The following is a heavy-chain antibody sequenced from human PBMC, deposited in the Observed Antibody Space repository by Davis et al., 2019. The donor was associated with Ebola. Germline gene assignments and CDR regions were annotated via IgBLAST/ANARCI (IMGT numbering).Heavy chain of an antibody. Sequence: GESLKISCAASGFTFSNYDMHWVRQATGKGLEWVSAIGTAGDPYYPGSVKGRFTISRENAKNSLYLQMNSLRAGDTAVYYCARASCSSTSCPIDYWGQGTLVTVSS. CDR3: ARASCSSTSCPIDY. D-gene: IGHD2-2*01. CDR2: IGTAGDP. CDR1: GFTFSNYD. J-gene: IGHJ4*02. V-gene: IGHV3-13*05.